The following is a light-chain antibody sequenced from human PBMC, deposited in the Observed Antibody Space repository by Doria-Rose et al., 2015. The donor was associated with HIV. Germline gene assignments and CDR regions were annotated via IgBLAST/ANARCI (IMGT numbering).Light chain of an antibody. CDR2: AAS. V-gene: IGKV1-9*01. J-gene: IGKJ4*01. CDR3: LQFNTYPRT. CDR1: QGISSY. Sequence: LTQSPSFLSASVVDRVTITCRASQGISSYLGWYQHKPGKAPKLLIYAASTLESGVPSRFSGSGSGTDFTLTIDSLQPEDFATYYCLQFNTYPRTFGGGTKVEIK.